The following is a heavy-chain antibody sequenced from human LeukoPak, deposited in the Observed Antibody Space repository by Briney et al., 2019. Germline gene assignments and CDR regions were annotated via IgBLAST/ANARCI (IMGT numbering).Heavy chain of an antibody. CDR2: INPNSGGT. J-gene: IGHJ6*02. V-gene: IGHV1-2*02. CDR3: ARRFLEWLSLYYYYGMDV. CDR1: GYTFTGYY. D-gene: IGHD3-3*01. Sequence: ASVKVSCKASGYTFTGYYMHWVRQAPGQGLEWMGWINPNSGGTNYAQKFQGRVTMTRDTSISTAYMELSRLRSDDTAVYYCARRFLEWLSLYYYYGMDVWSQGTTVTVSS.